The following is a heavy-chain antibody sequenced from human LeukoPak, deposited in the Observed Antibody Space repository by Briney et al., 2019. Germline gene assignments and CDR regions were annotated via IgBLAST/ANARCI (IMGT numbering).Heavy chain of an antibody. CDR1: GYFISTGYY. J-gene: IGHJ4*02. CDR2: LYHSGST. V-gene: IGHV4-38-2*02. CDR3: ARDTYCTNGVCYLDY. D-gene: IGHD2-8*01. Sequence: PSETLSLTCAVSGYFISTGYYWGWIRQPPGKGLEWIGSLYHSGSTYYNPSLKSRVTISVDTSKSHFSLKLSSVTAADTAVYYCARDTYCTNGVCYLDYWGQGTLVTVSS.